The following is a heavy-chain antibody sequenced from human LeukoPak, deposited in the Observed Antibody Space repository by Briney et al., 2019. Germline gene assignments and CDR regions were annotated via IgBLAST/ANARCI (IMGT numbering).Heavy chain of an antibody. V-gene: IGHV3-30*18. CDR3: AKPPPQIQLWLTSDY. J-gene: IGHJ4*02. D-gene: IGHD5-18*01. CDR2: ISYDGSNK. Sequence: GGSLRLSCAASGFTFSSYGMHWVRQAPGKGLEWVAVISYDGSNKYYADSVKGRFTISRDNSKNTLYLQMNSLRAEDTAVYYCAKPPPQIQLWLTSDYWGQGTLVTVSS. CDR1: GFTFSSYG.